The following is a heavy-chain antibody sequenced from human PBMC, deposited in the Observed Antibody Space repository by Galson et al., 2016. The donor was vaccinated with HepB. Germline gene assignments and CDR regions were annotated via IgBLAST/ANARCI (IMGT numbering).Heavy chain of an antibody. J-gene: IGHJ6*02. CDR2: SYGDGRT. CDR1: GLPVSNDY. Sequence: SLRLSCAAYGLPVSNDYMSWVRRAPGKGLKWVSVSYGDGRTHYAESVKGRFTISRDTFKNTVFLQMNSLRGEDTAVYYCARDPGFRNGMDVWGQGTTVTVS. V-gene: IGHV3-53*01. CDR3: ARDPGFRNGMDV.